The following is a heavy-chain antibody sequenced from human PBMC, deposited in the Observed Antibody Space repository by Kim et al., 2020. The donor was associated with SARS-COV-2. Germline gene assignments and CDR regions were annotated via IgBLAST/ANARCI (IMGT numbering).Heavy chain of an antibody. Sequence: SVKVSCEASGGTFSSYAISWVRQAPGQGLEWMGGIIPIFGTANYAQKFQGRVTITADESTSTAYMELSSLRSEDTAVYYCARSEEYGSGSQEESPNFDYWGQGTLVTVSS. J-gene: IGHJ4*02. D-gene: IGHD3-10*01. CDR3: ARSEEYGSGSQEESPNFDY. CDR2: IIPIFGTA. CDR1: GGTFSSYA. V-gene: IGHV1-69*13.